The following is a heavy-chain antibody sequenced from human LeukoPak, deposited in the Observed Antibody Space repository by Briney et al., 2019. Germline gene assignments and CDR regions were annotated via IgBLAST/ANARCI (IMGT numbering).Heavy chain of an antibody. V-gene: IGHV3-30*02. CDR1: GFTFSSYG. CDR3: AKDPSFRPGYFDY. Sequence: WGSLRLSCAASGFTFSSYGMHWVRQAPGKGLEWVAFIRYDGSNKYYADSVKGRFTISKDNSKNTLYLQMISLRAEDTAVYYCAKDPSFRPGYFDYRGQGTLVTVSS. J-gene: IGHJ4*02. CDR2: IRYDGSNK.